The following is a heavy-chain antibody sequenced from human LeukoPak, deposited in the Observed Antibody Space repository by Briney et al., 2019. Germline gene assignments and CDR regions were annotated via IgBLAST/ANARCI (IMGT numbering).Heavy chain of an antibody. CDR2: IYYSGST. J-gene: IGHJ4*02. CDR3: ARVYYDFWSGYGYFDY. Sequence: SEPLSLTCTVSGGSISSHYWSWIRQPPGKGLEWIGYIYYSGSTNYNPSLKSRVTISVDTSKNQFSLKLSSVTAADTAVYYCARVYYDFWSGYGYFDYWGQGTLVTVSS. D-gene: IGHD3-3*01. V-gene: IGHV4-59*11. CDR1: GGSISSHY.